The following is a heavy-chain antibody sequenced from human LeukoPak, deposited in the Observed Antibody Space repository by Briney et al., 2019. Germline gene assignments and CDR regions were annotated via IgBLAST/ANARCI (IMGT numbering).Heavy chain of an antibody. Sequence: SVKVSCKASGGTFSSYTISWLRQAPGQGLEWMGRIIPILGIANYAQKFQGRVTITADKSTSTAYMELSSLRSEDTAVYYCASPRALYCSSTSCQTANGAFDIWGQGTMVTVSS. CDR1: GGTFSSYT. J-gene: IGHJ3*02. CDR2: IIPILGIA. D-gene: IGHD2-2*01. CDR3: ASPRALYCSSTSCQTANGAFDI. V-gene: IGHV1-69*02.